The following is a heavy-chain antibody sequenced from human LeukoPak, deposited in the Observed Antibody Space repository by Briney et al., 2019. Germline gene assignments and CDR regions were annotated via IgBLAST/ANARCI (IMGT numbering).Heavy chain of an antibody. CDR3: ARAPEDIVPIGYFDY. D-gene: IGHD2-8*01. J-gene: IGHJ4*02. Sequence: SETLSLTCTVSGGSISSGGYYWSWIRQHPGKGLEWIGYIYYSGSTYYSPSLKSRVTISVDTSKNQFSLKLSSATAADTAVYYCARAPEDIVPIGYFDYWGQGTLVTVSS. V-gene: IGHV4-31*03. CDR2: IYYSGST. CDR1: GGSISSGGYY.